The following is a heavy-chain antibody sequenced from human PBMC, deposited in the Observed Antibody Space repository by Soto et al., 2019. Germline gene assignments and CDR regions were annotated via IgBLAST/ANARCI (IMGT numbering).Heavy chain of an antibody. D-gene: IGHD3-22*01. V-gene: IGHV3-64D*06. CDR1: GFTFSSYA. CDR3: VKDACRHERRGYYLRAXXXI. CDR2: ISSNGGST. Sequence: GGSLRLSCAASGFTFSSYAMHWVRQAPGKGREYVSAISSNGGSTNYADSVKGRLTIPRENPKTTPYLQMRSRRAEETAANDVVKDACRHERRGYYLRAXXXIWGQGTMVTVSS. J-gene: IGHJ3*02.